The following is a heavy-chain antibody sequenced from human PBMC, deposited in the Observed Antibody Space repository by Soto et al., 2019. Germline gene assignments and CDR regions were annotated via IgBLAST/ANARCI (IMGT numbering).Heavy chain of an antibody. V-gene: IGHV3-23*01. J-gene: IGHJ4*02. CDR1: GFTFSIYA. CDR2: ISGSGGST. D-gene: IGHD3-10*01. CDR3: ANWGSGSYYNGPLFDY. Sequence: ESGGGLVQPGGSLRLSCAASGFTFSIYAMSWVRQAPGKGLEWVSAISGSGGSTYYADSVKGRFTISRDNSKNTLYLQMNSLRAEDTAVYYCANWGSGSYYNGPLFDYWGQGTLVTVSS.